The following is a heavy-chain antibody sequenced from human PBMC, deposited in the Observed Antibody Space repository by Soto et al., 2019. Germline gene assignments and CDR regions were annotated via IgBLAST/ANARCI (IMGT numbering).Heavy chain of an antibody. J-gene: IGHJ5*02. D-gene: IGHD6-6*01. Sequence: ASVKVSCKASGYTFSNYGVSWVRQAPGQGLEWMGWISGYNGNTNYAQNFQGRVTMTADPSTRTAYMDLRSLRSDDTAVYFCARKSSSSSWFDPWGQGTLGTVS. CDR3: ARKSSSSSWFDP. CDR2: ISGYNGNT. V-gene: IGHV1-18*01. CDR1: GYTFSNYG.